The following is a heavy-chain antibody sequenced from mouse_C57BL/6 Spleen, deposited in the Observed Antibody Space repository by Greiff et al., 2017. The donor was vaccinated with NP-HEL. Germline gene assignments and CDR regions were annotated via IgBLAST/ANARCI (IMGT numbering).Heavy chain of an antibody. CDR2: FYPGSGSI. CDR1: GYTFTEYT. J-gene: IGHJ3*01. V-gene: IGHV1-62-2*01. D-gene: IGHD4-1*01. CDR3: ARHEWGTGTFAY. Sequence: QVHVKQSGAELVKPGASVKLSCKASGYTFTEYTIHWVKQRSGQGLEWIGWFYPGSGSIKYNEKFKDKATLTADKSSSTVYMERSRLTSEDSAVYFCARHEWGTGTFAYWGQGTLVTVSA.